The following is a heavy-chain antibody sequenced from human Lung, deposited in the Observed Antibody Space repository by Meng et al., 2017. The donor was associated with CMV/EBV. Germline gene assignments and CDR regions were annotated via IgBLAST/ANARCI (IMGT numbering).Heavy chain of an antibody. Sequence: LQHSLAVPVQPSETLPLTCTLACTSITTSYWSWIRHPAGTGLEWIWHISASGNTRYNPSLKSRVTMSIDTSTNQFSLKLSSVTAADTAVYYCSRDFGSSWYPNWFDPWGQGTLVTVSS. D-gene: IGHD6-13*01. CDR3: SRDFGSSWYPNWFDP. J-gene: IGHJ5*02. CDR2: ISASGNT. V-gene: IGHV4-4*07. CDR1: CTSITTSY.